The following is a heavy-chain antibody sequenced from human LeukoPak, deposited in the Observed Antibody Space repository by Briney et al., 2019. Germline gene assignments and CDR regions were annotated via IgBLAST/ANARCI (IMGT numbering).Heavy chain of an antibody. CDR1: GYTFTSYD. CDR3: ARGGVVMGYYYFMDV. D-gene: IGHD2-8*01. CDR2: MNPNSGNT. J-gene: IGHJ6*03. Sequence: ASVKVSCKASGYTFTSYDINWVRQATGQGLEWMGWMNPNSGNTGYAQKFQGRVTMTRNTSISTAYMELSSLRSEDTAVYYGARGGVVMGYYYFMDVWDKGTTVTVSS. V-gene: IGHV1-8*01.